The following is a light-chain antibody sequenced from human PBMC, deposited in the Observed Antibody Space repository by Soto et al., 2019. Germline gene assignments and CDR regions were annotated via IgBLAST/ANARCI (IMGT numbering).Light chain of an antibody. J-gene: IGLJ1*01. CDR2: DVS. V-gene: IGLV2-14*03. CDR1: SSDVGAYNH. Sequence: QSVLTQPASVSGSPGQSITISCTGTSSDVGAYNHVSWYQHHPGKAPKLMIYDVSNRPSGVSNRFSGSKSGNTASLTISGLQAEDEADYYCSSYTTSTTYVFGTGTKLTVL. CDR3: SSYTTSTTYV.